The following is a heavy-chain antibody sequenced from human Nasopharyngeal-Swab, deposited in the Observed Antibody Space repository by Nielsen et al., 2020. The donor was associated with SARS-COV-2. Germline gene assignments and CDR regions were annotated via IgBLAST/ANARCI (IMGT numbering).Heavy chain of an antibody. CDR2: IYRLGGT. CDR3: ARGTPFDY. Sequence: SETLSLTCTVSGGSINTHSHYWSWIRQLPGKGLEWIGYIYRLGGTSYNPSLKSRVTISLDASNNQFSLRLSSVTAADTAMFYCARGTPFDYWGQGILVTVSS. J-gene: IGHJ4*02. D-gene: IGHD1-1*01. CDR1: GGSINTHSHY. V-gene: IGHV4-31*03.